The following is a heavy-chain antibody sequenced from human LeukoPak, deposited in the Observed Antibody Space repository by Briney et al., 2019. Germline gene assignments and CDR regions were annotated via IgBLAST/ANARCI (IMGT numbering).Heavy chain of an antibody. V-gene: IGHV3-48*04. CDR3: ARDFSNHYYYDTSGLDY. CDR2: ISSSSSTI. D-gene: IGHD3-22*01. J-gene: IGHJ4*02. Sequence: PGGSLRLSCAASGFTFSSYSMNWVRQAPGKGLEWVSYISSSSSTIYYADSVKGRFTISRDNAKNSLYLQMNSLRAEDTAMYYCARDFSNHYYYDTSGLDYWGQGTLVTVSS. CDR1: GFTFSSYS.